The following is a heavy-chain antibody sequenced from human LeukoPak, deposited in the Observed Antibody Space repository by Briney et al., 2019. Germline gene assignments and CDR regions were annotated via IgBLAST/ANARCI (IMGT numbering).Heavy chain of an antibody. J-gene: IGHJ4*02. CDR3: AKYSVIIAGRQESYSDY. CDR2: IAAGGTT. V-gene: IGHV3-23*01. D-gene: IGHD3-10*01. Sequence: PGGSLRLSCAASGFTFSNYAMSWVRQAPGEGLEWVSAIAAGGTTYYADSVKGRFTISRDNSKNTLSLQMSSLRAEDTAVYYCAKYSVIIAGRQESYSDYWGQGTLVSVSS. CDR1: GFTFSNYA.